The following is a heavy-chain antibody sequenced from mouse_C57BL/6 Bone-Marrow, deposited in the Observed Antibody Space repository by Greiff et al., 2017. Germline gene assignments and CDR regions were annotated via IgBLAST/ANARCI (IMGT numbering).Heavy chain of an antibody. V-gene: IGHV5-15*01. CDR1: GFTFGDYG. CDR3: ARRGGYFGDYYAMDY. D-gene: IGHD2-3*01. J-gene: IGHJ4*01. Sequence: EVQVVESGGGLVQPGGSLKLSCAASGFTFGDYGMAWVRQAPRKGPEWVAFISNLAYSIYYADTVTGRFTISRENAKNTLYLEMSSLRSEDTAMYYCARRGGYFGDYYAMDYWGQGTSVTVSS. CDR2: ISNLAYSI.